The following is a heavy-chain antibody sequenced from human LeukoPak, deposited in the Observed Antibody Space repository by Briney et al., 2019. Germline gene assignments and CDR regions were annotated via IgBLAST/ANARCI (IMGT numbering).Heavy chain of an antibody. D-gene: IGHD1-26*01. V-gene: IGHV1-18*01. CDR3: ARDALVGATGNWFDP. CDR1: GYTFTSYG. CDR2: ISAYNGNT. J-gene: IGHJ5*02. Sequence: ASVKVSRKASGYTFTSYGISWVRQAPGQGLEWMGWISAYNGNTNYAQKLQGRVTMTTDTSTSTAYMELRSLRSDDTAVYYCARDALVGATGNWFDPWGQGTLVTVSS.